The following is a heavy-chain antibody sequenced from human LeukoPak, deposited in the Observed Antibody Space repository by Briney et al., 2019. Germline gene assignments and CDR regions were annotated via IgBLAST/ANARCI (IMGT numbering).Heavy chain of an antibody. V-gene: IGHV5-51*01. Sequence: GESLKISCKGSGYSFTSYWIGWVRQMPGKGLEWMGIIYPGDSDTRYSPSFQGQVTISADKSISTAYLQWSSLKASDTAMYYCARPGEDSSSWYLVDYWGQGTLVTVSS. CDR2: IYPGDSDT. CDR3: ARPGEDSSSWYLVDY. D-gene: IGHD6-13*01. J-gene: IGHJ4*02. CDR1: GYSFTSYW.